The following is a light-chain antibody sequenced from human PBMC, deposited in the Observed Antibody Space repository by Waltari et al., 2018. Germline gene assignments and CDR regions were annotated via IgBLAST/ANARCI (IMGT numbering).Light chain of an antibody. CDR3: QHYLRLPVT. CDR2: GAS. J-gene: IGKJ1*01. V-gene: IGKV3-20*01. Sequence: EIVLTQSPGTLSLSPGERAHVSCRASQSVSRALAWYQQKPGQAPRLLIYGASTRATGIPDRFSGSGSGTDFSLTISRLEPDDFAVYYCQHYLRLPVTFGQGTTVEI. CDR1: QSVSRA.